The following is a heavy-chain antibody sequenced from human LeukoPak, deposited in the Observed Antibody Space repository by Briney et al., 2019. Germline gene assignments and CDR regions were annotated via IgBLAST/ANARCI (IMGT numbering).Heavy chain of an antibody. Sequence: PVNVSCKASGYTFTSYGISWVRQAPGQGLEWMGWISAYNGNTNYAQKLQGRVTITTDTSTSTAYMELRSLRSDDTAVYYCARDMGIVVVIYPDYWGQGTLVTVSS. J-gene: IGHJ4*02. V-gene: IGHV1-18*01. CDR1: GYTFTSYG. D-gene: IGHD3-22*01. CDR3: ARDMGIVVVIYPDY. CDR2: ISAYNGNT.